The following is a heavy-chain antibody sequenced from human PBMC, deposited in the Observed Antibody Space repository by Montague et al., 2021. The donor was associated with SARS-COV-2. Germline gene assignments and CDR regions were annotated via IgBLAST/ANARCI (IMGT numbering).Heavy chain of an antibody. J-gene: IGHJ5*02. CDR3: AREIGLVTIFGVVTISGWFDP. CDR1: GGSISSGSYY. D-gene: IGHD3-3*01. CDR2: IYTSGST. V-gene: IGHV4-61*02. Sequence: TLSLTCTVSGGSISSGSYYWSWTRQPAGKGLEWIGRIYTSGSTNYNPSLKSRVTISVDTSKNQFSLKLSSVTAADTAVYYCAREIGLVTIFGVVTISGWFDPWGQGTLVTVSS.